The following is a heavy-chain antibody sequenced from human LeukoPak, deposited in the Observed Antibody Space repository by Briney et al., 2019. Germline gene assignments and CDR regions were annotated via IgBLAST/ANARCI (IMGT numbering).Heavy chain of an antibody. D-gene: IGHD6-13*01. CDR3: ARYSSTWTFDY. J-gene: IGHJ4*02. V-gene: IGHV1-18*01. Sequence: ASVKVSCKTSGYTFTNYGITWVRQAPGQGLEWMGWISAYNGNTEYAQNLQGRVTMTTDTSTSTGYMELRSLRSDDTAVCYCARYSSTWTFDYWGQGTLVTVSS. CDR1: GYTFTNYG. CDR2: ISAYNGNT.